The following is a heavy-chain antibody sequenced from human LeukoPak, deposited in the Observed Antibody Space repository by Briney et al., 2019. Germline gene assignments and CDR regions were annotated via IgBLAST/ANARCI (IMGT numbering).Heavy chain of an antibody. CDR3: ARGQGSGSSKYYYYMDV. J-gene: IGHJ6*03. CDR1: GYTFIDYY. Sequence: ASVKVSCKASGYTFIDYYIHWVRQAPGQGLEWMGWVNPNSGDTYYGQKFQGRVTLTRDTSISTAYIDLTRLRSNDTAVYYCARGQGSGSSKYYYYMDVWGKGTTVTVSS. V-gene: IGHV1-2*02. CDR2: VNPNSGDT. D-gene: IGHD3-3*01.